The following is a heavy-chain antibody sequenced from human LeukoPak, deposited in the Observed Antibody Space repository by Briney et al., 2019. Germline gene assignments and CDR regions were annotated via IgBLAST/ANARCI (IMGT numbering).Heavy chain of an antibody. CDR1: GYTFTGYY. J-gene: IGHJ4*02. CDR3: ARSTILFGESPRFDY. V-gene: IGHV1-2*02. CDR2: INPNSGGT. Sequence: ASVKVSCKASGYTFTGYYMHWVRQAPGQGLEWMGWINPNSGGTNYAQKFQGRVTMTRDTSISTAYMELSRLRSDDTAVYYCARSTILFGESPRFDYWGQGTLVTVSS. D-gene: IGHD3-16*01.